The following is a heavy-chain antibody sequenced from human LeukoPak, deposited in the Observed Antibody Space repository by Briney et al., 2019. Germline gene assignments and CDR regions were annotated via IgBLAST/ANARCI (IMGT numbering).Heavy chain of an antibody. V-gene: IGHV3-7*01. CDR3: ARDAGWGYYDL. D-gene: IGHD1-26*01. J-gene: IGHJ4*02. CDR2: IDKHGSGK. Sequence: GGSLRLSCVASGFTFSISWVTWVRQAPGKGLEWVANIDKHGSGKYYVDSVKGRFAISRDYASNSVFLQMGSLRAEDTSVYYCARDAGWGYYDLWGQGTPVTVSS. CDR1: GFTFSISW.